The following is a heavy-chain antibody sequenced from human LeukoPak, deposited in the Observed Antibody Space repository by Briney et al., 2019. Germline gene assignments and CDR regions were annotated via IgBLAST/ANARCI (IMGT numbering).Heavy chain of an antibody. D-gene: IGHD3-10*01. Sequence: GGSLRLSCAASGFTFSSYDMHWVRQAPGKGLDWVAVISYDSSNKYYADSVKGRFTISRDNSKNTLFLQTNSLRPEDTAVYYCATVMIRGVNTGSFDIWGQGTMVTVSS. J-gene: IGHJ3*02. V-gene: IGHV3-30-3*01. CDR3: ATVMIRGVNTGSFDI. CDR2: ISYDSSNK. CDR1: GFTFSSYD.